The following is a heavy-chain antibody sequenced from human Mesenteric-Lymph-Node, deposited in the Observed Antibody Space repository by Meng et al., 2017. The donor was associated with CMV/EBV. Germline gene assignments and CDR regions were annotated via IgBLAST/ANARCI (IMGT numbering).Heavy chain of an antibody. J-gene: IGHJ4*02. V-gene: IGHV3-23*01. Sequence: GESLKISCAASGFTFSNYAMTWVRQAPGKGLEWVSIISGSSGSTYYANSVKDRFTISRDNSKNTLYLQMNSLRAEDTALYYCAKETWFDCSISTCNADYWGQGALVTVSS. D-gene: IGHD2-2*01. CDR1: GFTFSNYA. CDR2: ISGSSGST. CDR3: AKETWFDCSISTCNADY.